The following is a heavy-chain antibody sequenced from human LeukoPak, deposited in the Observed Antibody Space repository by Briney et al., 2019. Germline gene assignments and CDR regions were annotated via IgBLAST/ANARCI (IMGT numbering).Heavy chain of an antibody. CDR3: ARANYYYYMDV. Sequence: PSETLSLTRAVYGGSFSGYYWSWIRQPPGKGLEWIGEINHSGSTNYNPSLKSRVTISVDTSKNQFALKLSSVTAADTAVYYCARANYYYYMDVWGKGTTVTVSS. V-gene: IGHV4-34*01. CDR1: GGSFSGYY. CDR2: INHSGST. D-gene: IGHD5-12*01. J-gene: IGHJ6*03.